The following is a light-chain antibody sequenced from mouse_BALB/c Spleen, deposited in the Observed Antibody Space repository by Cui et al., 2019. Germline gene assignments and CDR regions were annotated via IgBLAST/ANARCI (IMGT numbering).Light chain of an antibody. CDR3: HQYHRSPFT. CDR2: STS. J-gene: IGKJ4*01. V-gene: IGKV4-74*01. Sequence: QIDLTQSPAIMSASLGERVTMTCTASSSVSSSYLHWYQQKPGSSPKLWIYSTSNLASGVPARFSGSGSGTSYSLTISSMEAEDAATYYCHQYHRSPFTFGSGTKLEIK. CDR1: SSVSSSY.